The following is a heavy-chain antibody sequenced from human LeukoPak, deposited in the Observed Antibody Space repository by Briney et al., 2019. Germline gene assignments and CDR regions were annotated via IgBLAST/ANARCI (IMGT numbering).Heavy chain of an antibody. CDR1: GGSISSYY. J-gene: IGHJ5*02. V-gene: IGHV4-59*08. D-gene: IGHD2-8*02. CDR2: ISYSGST. CDR3: ARRVLMSSTGVPDTWLDP. Sequence: SETLSLTCTVSGGSISSYYWGWIRQPPGKGLEWLGHISYSGSTIYNPSLNSRVTISLDTSKNQFSLNLNSVTAADTAVYYCARRVLMSSTGVPDTWLDPWGQGTLVTVSS.